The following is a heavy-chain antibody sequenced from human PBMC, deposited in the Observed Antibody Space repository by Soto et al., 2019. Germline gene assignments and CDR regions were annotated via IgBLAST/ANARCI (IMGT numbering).Heavy chain of an antibody. CDR2: IYYSGIT. J-gene: IGHJ4*02. Sequence: QVQLQESGPGLVKPSETLSLTCTVSGGSISSYYWSWIRQPPGKGLEWIGYIYYSGITNYNPSLKSRVTKSVDTSKNQFSLRLSSVTAADTAVYYCARGSGYSSSWFGDWGQGTLVTVSS. CDR1: GGSISSYY. V-gene: IGHV4-59*01. D-gene: IGHD6-13*01. CDR3: ARGSGYSSSWFGD.